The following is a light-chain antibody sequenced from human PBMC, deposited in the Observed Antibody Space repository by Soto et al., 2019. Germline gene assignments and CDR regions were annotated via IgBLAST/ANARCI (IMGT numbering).Light chain of an antibody. CDR2: KAS. J-gene: IGKJ4*01. CDR3: QQYGNSPPLT. CDR1: QTISSW. V-gene: IGKV1-5*03. Sequence: DIQMTQSPSTLSGSVGDRVTITCRASQTISSWLAWYQQKPGKAPKLLIYKASTLKSGVPSRFSGSGSGTEFTLTISRLEPEDFALYYCQQYGNSPPLTFGGGTKVDIK.